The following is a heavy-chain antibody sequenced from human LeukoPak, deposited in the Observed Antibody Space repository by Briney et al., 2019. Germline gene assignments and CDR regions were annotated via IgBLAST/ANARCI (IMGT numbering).Heavy chain of an antibody. Sequence: ASVTVSCKASGYTFTGYYIHWVRQAPGKGLEWMGWINPKNGGTKYAQNFQGSVTMTRDTSISTAYMELSTLRSDDTAVYYCARRGPDSGGTWVFDYWGQGPLVTVSS. V-gene: IGHV1-2*02. CDR2: INPKNGGT. CDR3: ARRGPDSGGTWVFDY. D-gene: IGHD1-26*01. J-gene: IGHJ4*02. CDR1: GYTFTGYY.